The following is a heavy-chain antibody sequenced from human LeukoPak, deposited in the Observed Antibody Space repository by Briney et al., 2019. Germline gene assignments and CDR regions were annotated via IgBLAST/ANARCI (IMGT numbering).Heavy chain of an antibody. CDR2: INSDGSST. D-gene: IGHD1-26*01. CDR1: GFTFSSYW. Sequence: GGSLRLSCAASGFTFSSYWMHWVRQAPGKGLVWVSRINSDGSSTSYADSVKGRFTISRDNAKNALYLQMNSLRAEDTAVYYCAREAGGSYPYDYWGQGTLVTVSS. CDR3: AREAGGSYPYDY. J-gene: IGHJ4*02. V-gene: IGHV3-74*01.